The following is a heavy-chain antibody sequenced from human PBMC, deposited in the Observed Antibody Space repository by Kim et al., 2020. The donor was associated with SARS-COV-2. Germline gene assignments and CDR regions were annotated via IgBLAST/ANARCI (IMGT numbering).Heavy chain of an antibody. J-gene: IGHJ4*01. CDR1: GFTFDDYA. V-gene: IGHV3-9*01. Sequence: GGSLRLSCAASGFTFDDYAMHWVRQAPGKGLEWVSGISWNSGSIGYADSVKGRFTISRDNAKNSLYLQMNSLRAEDTALYYCANDIAGLRYFDWTYFDY. D-gene: IGHD3-9*01. CDR3: ANDIAGLRYFDWTYFDY. CDR2: ISWNSGSI.